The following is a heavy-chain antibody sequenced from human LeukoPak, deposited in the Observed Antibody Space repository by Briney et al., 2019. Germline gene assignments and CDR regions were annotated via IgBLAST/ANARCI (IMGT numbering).Heavy chain of an antibody. CDR3: ASLGYCSGGSCSRPPPPYSRFDY. D-gene: IGHD2-15*01. CDR1: GGSIGSGGYY. Sequence: SQTLSLTCTVSGGSIGSGGYYWSWISQHPGKGLEWIGYIYYSGSTYYNPSLKSRATISVDTSKNQFSLKLSSVTAADTAVYYCASLGYCSGGSCSRPPPPYSRFDYWGQGTLVTVSS. CDR2: IYYSGST. V-gene: IGHV4-31*03. J-gene: IGHJ4*02.